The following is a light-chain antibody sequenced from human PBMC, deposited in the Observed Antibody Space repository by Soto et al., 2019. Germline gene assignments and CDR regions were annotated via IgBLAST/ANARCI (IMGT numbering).Light chain of an antibody. CDR3: QQYNTWPLIT. CDR1: QSVSSN. CDR2: GAS. V-gene: IGKV3-15*01. J-gene: IGKJ5*01. Sequence: EIVMTQSPVTLSVSPGERATLSCRASQSVSSNLAWYQQKPGQAPRLLIFGASTRATGIPDRFSGSGSGTDFTLTISSLQSEDFAVYYCQQYNTWPLITFGPGTRLEIK.